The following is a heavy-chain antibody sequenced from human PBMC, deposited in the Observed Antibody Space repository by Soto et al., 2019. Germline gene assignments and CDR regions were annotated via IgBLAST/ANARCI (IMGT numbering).Heavy chain of an antibody. D-gene: IGHD3-3*01. V-gene: IGHV4-59*08. Sequence: PSETLSLTCTVSGGSISSYYWSWIRQPPGKGLEWIGYIYYSGSTNYNPSLKSRVTISVDTSKNQFSLKLSSVTAADTAVYYCARHEIPEQLRHDFWSGRKEYYFDYWGQGTLVTVSS. J-gene: IGHJ4*02. CDR2: IYYSGST. CDR3: ARHEIPEQLRHDFWSGRKEYYFDY. CDR1: GGSISSYY.